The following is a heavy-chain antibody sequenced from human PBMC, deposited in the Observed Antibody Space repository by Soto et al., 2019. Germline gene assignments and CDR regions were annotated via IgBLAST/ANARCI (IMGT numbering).Heavy chain of an antibody. D-gene: IGHD6-19*01. Sequence: QVQLVQSGAEVKKPGASVKISCKASGYTFTSYYMHWVRQAPGQGLEWMGMINPSGRSTGYAQKFQGRITMPRDTSTSTVYMELSSLRSEDTAVYYCARDSSSGWPLGYWGQGTVVTVSS. CDR1: GYTFTSYY. CDR2: INPSGRST. J-gene: IGHJ4*02. V-gene: IGHV1-46*01. CDR3: ARDSSSGWPLGY.